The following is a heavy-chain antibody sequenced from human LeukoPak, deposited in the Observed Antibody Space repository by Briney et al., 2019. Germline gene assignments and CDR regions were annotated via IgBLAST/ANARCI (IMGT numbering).Heavy chain of an antibody. CDR1: GFTFSSYS. CDR3: ARDCGGGEYDFWSGYLPWGCYMDV. Sequence: GGSLRLSCAASGFTFSSYSMNWVRQAPGKGLEWVSSISSSSSYIYYADSVKGQFTISRDNAKNSLYLQMNSLRAEDTAVYYCARDCGGGEYDFWSGYLPWGCYMDVWGKGTTVTVSS. CDR2: ISSSSSYI. D-gene: IGHD3-3*01. V-gene: IGHV3-21*01. J-gene: IGHJ6*03.